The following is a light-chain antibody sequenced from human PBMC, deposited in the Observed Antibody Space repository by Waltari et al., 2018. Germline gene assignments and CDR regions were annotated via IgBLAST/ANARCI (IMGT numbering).Light chain of an antibody. CDR1: SGHSSNV. CDR3: QTGGHGTWV. V-gene: IGLV4-69*01. CDR2: FNSDGIH. Sequence: QLVLTQSPSASASLGASVKLTCTLSSGHSSNVIAWLQQQPERGPRYLMKFNSDGIHSKGDEIPDRFSGSSSGAERYLTISSVQPEDEADYYCQTGGHGTWVFGGGTKLTVL. J-gene: IGLJ3*02.